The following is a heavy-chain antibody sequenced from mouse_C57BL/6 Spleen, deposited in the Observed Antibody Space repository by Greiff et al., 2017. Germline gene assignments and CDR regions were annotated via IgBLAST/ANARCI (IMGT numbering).Heavy chain of an antibody. V-gene: IGHV1-82*01. D-gene: IGHD2-13*01. J-gene: IGHJ2*01. CDR3: ARMGADLGFDY. Sequence: QVQLQQSGPELVKPGASVKISCKASGYAFSSSWMNWVKQRPGTGLEWIGRIYPGDGDTNYNGKFKGKATLTADKSSSTAYMQLSSLTSDDSTVYFCARMGADLGFDYWGQGTTLTVSS. CDR2: IYPGDGDT. CDR1: GYAFSSSW.